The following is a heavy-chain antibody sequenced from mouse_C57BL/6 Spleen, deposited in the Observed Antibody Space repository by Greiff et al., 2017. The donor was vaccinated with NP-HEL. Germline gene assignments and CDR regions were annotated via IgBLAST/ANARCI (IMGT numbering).Heavy chain of an antibody. V-gene: IGHV5-6*01. D-gene: IGHD4-1*01. J-gene: IGHJ2*01. CDR1: GFTFSSYG. Sequence: EVQGVESGGDLVKPGGSLKLSCAASGFTFSSYGMSWVRQTPDKRLEWVATISSGGSYTYYPDSVKGRFTISRDNAKNTLYLQMSSLKSEDTAMYYCARHEGGGTYYFDYWGQGTTLTVSS. CDR3: ARHEGGGTYYFDY. CDR2: ISSGGSYT.